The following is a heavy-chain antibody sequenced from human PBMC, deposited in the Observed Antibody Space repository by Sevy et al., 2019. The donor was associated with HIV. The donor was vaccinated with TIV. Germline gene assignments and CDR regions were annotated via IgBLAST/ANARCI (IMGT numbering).Heavy chain of an antibody. V-gene: IGHV3-23*01. CDR2: ISGSGGST. D-gene: IGHD3-22*01. CDR3: AKPHYYDSSGYYLGVLFGCAFDI. CDR1: GFTFSSYA. J-gene: IGHJ3*02. Sequence: GGSLRLSCAASGFTFSSYAMSWVRQAPGKGLEWVSAISGSGGSTYYADSVKGRFTISRDNSKNTLYLQMNSLRAEDTAVYYCAKPHYYDSSGYYLGVLFGCAFDIWGQGTMVTVSS.